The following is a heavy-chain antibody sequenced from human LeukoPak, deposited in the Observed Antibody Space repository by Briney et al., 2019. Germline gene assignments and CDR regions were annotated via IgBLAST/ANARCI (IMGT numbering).Heavy chain of an antibody. Sequence: SETLSLTCTVSGASISRTNYYWSWIRQPAGKGLEWIGRIYTSGSTNYNPSLKSRVTMSVDTSKNQFSLKLSSVTAADTAVYYCAREIGSSWYSGYYYYMDVWGKGTTVTVSS. D-gene: IGHD6-13*01. CDR3: AREIGSSWYSGYYYYMDV. CDR1: GASISRTNYY. V-gene: IGHV4-4*07. CDR2: IYTSGST. J-gene: IGHJ6*03.